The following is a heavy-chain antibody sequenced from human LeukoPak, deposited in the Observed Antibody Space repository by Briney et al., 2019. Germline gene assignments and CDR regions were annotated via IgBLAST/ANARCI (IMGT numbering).Heavy chain of an antibody. D-gene: IGHD3-22*01. CDR2: INTDGSST. Sequence: GGSLRLSCAASGFTFSRYWMHWVRQGPEKGLVWASRINTDGSSTNYADSVKGRFTISRDNSKNTLYLQMNSLRAEDTAVYYCAISSGYYYDSSGYLPLYASPFDYWGQGTLVTVSS. J-gene: IGHJ4*02. V-gene: IGHV3-74*01. CDR1: GFTFSRYW. CDR3: AISSGYYYDSSGYLPLYASPFDY.